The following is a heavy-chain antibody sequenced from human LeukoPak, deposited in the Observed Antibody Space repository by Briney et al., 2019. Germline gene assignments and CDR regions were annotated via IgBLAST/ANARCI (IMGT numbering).Heavy chain of an antibody. CDR3: AKGSTSYYYDSSGYYYSPPAEYFQH. J-gene: IGHJ1*01. V-gene: IGHV3-23*01. CDR2: ISGSGGST. Sequence: PGGSLRLSCAASGFTFSSYAMSWVRQAPGKGLEWVSAISGSGGSTYYADSVKGRFTISRDNSKNTLYLQMNSLRAEDTAVYYCAKGSTSYYYDSSGYYYSPPAEYFQHWGQGTLVTVSS. CDR1: GFTFSSYA. D-gene: IGHD3-22*01.